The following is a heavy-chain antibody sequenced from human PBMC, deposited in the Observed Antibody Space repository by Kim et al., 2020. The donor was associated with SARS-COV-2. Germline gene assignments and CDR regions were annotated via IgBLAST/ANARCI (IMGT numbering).Heavy chain of an antibody. D-gene: IGHD5-12*01. CDR2: TRNKANSYTT. Sequence: GGSLRLSCAASGFTFSDHYMDWVRQAPGKGLEWVGRTRNKANSYTTEYAASVKGRFTISRDDSKNSLYLQMNSLKTEDTAVYYCAGQGWLQSGLDYWGQGTLVTVSS. V-gene: IGHV3-72*01. J-gene: IGHJ4*02. CDR3: AGQGWLQSGLDY. CDR1: GFTFSDHY.